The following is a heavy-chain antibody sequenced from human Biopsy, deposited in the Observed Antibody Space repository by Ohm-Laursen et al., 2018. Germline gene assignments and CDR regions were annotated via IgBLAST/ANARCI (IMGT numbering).Heavy chain of an antibody. CDR3: AKQGATILSSFDS. J-gene: IGHJ5*01. D-gene: IGHD3-9*01. CDR1: GISFSRSA. Sequence: SLRLSCAASGISFSRSAMNWVRQAPGKGLEWVSTITSSGGSTYFADSVKGRFTISRDNSKNRLYLQMNSLRGEDTVVYYCAKQGATILSSFDSWGQGTLVTVSS. V-gene: IGHV3-23*01. CDR2: ITSSGGST.